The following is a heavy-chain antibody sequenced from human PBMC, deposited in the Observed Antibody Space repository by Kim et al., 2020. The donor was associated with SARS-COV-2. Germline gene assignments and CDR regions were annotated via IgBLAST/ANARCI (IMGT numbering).Heavy chain of an antibody. CDR2: IYPGDSDT. CDR1: GYRFTSYW. D-gene: IGHD6-13*01. Sequence: GESLKISCKGSGYRFTSYWIGWVRQMPGKGLEWMGIIYPGDSDTRYSPSFQGQVTISADKSISTAYLQWSSLKAPDTALYFCARSLAPAGRGGWFDPWGQGTLVTVSS. J-gene: IGHJ5*02. CDR3: ARSLAPAGRGGWFDP. V-gene: IGHV5-51*01.